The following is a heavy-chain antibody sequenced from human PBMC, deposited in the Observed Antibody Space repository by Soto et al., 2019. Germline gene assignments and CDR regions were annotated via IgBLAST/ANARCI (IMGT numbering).Heavy chain of an antibody. J-gene: IGHJ4*02. CDR3: AKLGFDSSGASSVFDV. CDR1: GFSFSSYA. V-gene: IGHV3-30*18. Sequence: GGSLRLFCAASGFSFSSYAMHWVRQAPGKGLERVTSVSYDGSKRYYADSVKGRFTISRDNSNKTLYLQMNSLRVEDTAIYYCAKLGFDSSGASSVFDVWGQGTQVTV. CDR2: VSYDGSKR. D-gene: IGHD3-22*01.